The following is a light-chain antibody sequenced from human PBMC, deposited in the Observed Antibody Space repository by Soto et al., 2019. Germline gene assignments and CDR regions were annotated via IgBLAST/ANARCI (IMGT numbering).Light chain of an antibody. Sequence: DIQMTQSPSTLSASVGDRVTITCRASQTISSWLAWYQQKPGKAPKLLIFNASSLKTGVPSRFSGSGSGTDIILTITRLQAEDFATYCCQQVDNYPSPFGGGTKVDI. CDR1: QTISSW. CDR2: NAS. J-gene: IGKJ4*02. V-gene: IGKV1-5*01. CDR3: QQVDNYPSP.